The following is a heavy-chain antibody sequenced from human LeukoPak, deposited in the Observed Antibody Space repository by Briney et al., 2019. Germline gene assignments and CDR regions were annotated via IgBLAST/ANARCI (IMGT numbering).Heavy chain of an antibody. J-gene: IGHJ6*03. V-gene: IGHV3-21*01. D-gene: IGHD3-10*01. CDR3: AKVSVVRGVHLYYYYYYMDV. CDR1: GFTFSSYS. Sequence: PGGSLRLSCAASGFTFSSYSMNWVRQAPGKGLEWVSSISGSNSYIYYADSMKGRFTISRDNSKNTLYLQMNSLRAEDTAVYYCAKVSVVRGVHLYYYYYYMDVWGKGTTVTISS. CDR2: ISGSNSYI.